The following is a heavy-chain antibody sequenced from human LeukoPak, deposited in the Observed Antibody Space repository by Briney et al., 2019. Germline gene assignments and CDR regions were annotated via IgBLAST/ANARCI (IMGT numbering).Heavy chain of an antibody. Sequence: GGSLRLSCAASGFTFDNYAMHWVRQAPGKGLEWLSIISWNSGYIGYADSVKGRFTISRDNAKKSLDLQMNSLRAEDTAFYYCAKVRGTYSSGYFFDYWGQETLVTVSS. CDR2: ISWNSGYI. CDR3: AKVRGTYSSGYFFDY. D-gene: IGHD6-19*01. V-gene: IGHV3-9*01. J-gene: IGHJ4*02. CDR1: GFTFDNYA.